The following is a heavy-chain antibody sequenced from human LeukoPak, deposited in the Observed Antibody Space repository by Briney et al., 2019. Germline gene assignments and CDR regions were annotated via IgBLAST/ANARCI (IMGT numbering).Heavy chain of an antibody. CDR3: ARQVTFGYAYAYYFDY. V-gene: IGHV4-34*01. J-gene: IGHJ4*02. CDR2: INHSGST. D-gene: IGHD5-18*01. CDR1: GGSLSGYY. Sequence: SETLSLTCAVYGGSLSGYYWSWIRQPPGKGLEWIGEINHSGSTNYNPSLKSRVTISVDTSKNQFSLKLSSVTAADTAVYYCARQVTFGYAYAYYFDYWGQGSLVTVSS.